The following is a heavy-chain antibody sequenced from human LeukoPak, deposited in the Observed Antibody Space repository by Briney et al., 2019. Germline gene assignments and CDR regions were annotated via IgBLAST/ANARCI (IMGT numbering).Heavy chain of an antibody. CDR2: IIPIFGTA. J-gene: IGHJ4*02. CDR3: AREGSSAGGD. V-gene: IGHV1-69*13. Sequence: GASVKVSCKASGYTFTSYGISWVRQAPGQGLEWMGGIIPIFGTANYAQKFQGRVTITADESTSTAYMELSSLRSEDTAVYYCAREGSSAGGDWGQGTLVTVSS. CDR1: GYTFTSYG. D-gene: IGHD6-25*01.